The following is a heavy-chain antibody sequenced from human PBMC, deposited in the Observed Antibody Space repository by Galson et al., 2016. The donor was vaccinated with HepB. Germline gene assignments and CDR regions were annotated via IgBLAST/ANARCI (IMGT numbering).Heavy chain of an antibody. CDR2: IIPIFGTP. D-gene: IGHD3-3*01. Sequence: SVKVSCKASGGTFSSYAIRWVRQAPGQGLEWMGGIIPIFGTPNYAQKFQGRVTITADKSTSTAYMELSSLGFEDTAVYYCARMGRGYDFWSGYYYPADYWGQGTLVTVSS. CDR3: ARMGRGYDFWSGYYYPADY. V-gene: IGHV1-69*06. CDR1: GGTFSSYA. J-gene: IGHJ4*02.